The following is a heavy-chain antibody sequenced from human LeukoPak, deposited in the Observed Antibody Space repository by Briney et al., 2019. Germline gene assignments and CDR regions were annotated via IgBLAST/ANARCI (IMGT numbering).Heavy chain of an antibody. Sequence: SETLSLTCAVYGGSFSGYYWSWIRQPPGKGLEWIGYIYYSGSTNYNPSLKSRVTISVDTSKNQFSLKLSSVTAADTAVYYCARDTGPRPFDYWGQGTLVTVSS. CDR2: IYYSGST. D-gene: IGHD4-17*01. J-gene: IGHJ4*02. CDR1: GGSFSGYY. CDR3: ARDTGPRPFDY. V-gene: IGHV4-59*01.